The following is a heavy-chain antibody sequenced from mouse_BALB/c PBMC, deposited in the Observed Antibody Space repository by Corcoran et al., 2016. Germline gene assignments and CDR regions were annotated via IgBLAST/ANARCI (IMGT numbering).Heavy chain of an antibody. Sequence: QVQLQQSGAELAKPGASVKMSCKASGYTFTSYWMHWVKQRPGQGLEWIGYINPSTGYTECTQKFKDKATLTADKYSSTAYMQLSSLTSEDSAVYYCASYYGSSYWYFDVWGAGTTVTVSS. V-gene: IGHV1-7*01. CDR1: GYTFTSYW. CDR2: INPSTGYT. J-gene: IGHJ1*01. D-gene: IGHD1-1*01. CDR3: ASYYGSSYWYFDV.